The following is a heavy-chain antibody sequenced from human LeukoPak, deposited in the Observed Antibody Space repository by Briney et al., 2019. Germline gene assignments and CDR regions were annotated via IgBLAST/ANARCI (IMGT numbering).Heavy chain of an antibody. J-gene: IGHJ4*02. D-gene: IGHD3-22*01. Sequence: SDTLSLTRAVSGGSISSSSWWSWVRQPPGKGLEWIGEIYHSGSTNYNPSLKSRVTISVDKSKNQFSLKLSSVTAADTAVYYCARDKDSSGEFDYWGQGTLVTVSS. CDR1: GGSISSSSW. V-gene: IGHV4-4*02. CDR3: ARDKDSSGEFDY. CDR2: IYHSGST.